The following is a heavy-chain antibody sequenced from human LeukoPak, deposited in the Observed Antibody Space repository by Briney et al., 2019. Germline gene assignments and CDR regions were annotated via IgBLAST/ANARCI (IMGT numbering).Heavy chain of an antibody. CDR1: GASIKRGNW. CDR2: IYNNGVT. D-gene: IGHD1-26*01. CDR3: ARCGSYCLDY. J-gene: IGHJ4*02. V-gene: IGHV4-4*02. Sequence: PSETLSLTCGVSGASIKRGNWWSGVRPSPGKGLEWIGEIYNNGVTSYNPSLKSRVTISVNKSKNQISLKLTSVTAADTAVYYCARCGSYCLDYWGQGLLVTVSS.